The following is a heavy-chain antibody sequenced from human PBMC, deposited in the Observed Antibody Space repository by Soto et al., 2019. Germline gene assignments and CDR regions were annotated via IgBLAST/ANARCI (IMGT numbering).Heavy chain of an antibody. V-gene: IGHV3-74*01. CDR3: ATAEVDY. CDR1: GFTFANHW. Sequence: HPGGSLRLSCAVSGFTFANHWMHWVRQAPGKGLEWVSRMNSDGSTTDYADSVKGRFTVSRDNAKNTLSMQINSLRAEETAVYYCATAEVDYWG. J-gene: IGHJ4*01. CDR2: MNSDGSTT.